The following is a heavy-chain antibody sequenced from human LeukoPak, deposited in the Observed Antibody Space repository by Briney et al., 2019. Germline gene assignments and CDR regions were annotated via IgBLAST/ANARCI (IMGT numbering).Heavy chain of an antibody. Sequence: PGGSLRLSCAASGFTFSSYSMNWVRQAPGKGLEWVSYISSSSSTIYYADSVKGRFTISRDNAKNSLYLQMNSLRAEDTAVYYCAREEAKDSSGPSWFDPWGQGTLVTVSS. V-gene: IGHV3-48*01. CDR1: GFTFSSYS. D-gene: IGHD3-22*01. CDR3: AREEAKDSSGPSWFDP. CDR2: ISSSSSTI. J-gene: IGHJ5*02.